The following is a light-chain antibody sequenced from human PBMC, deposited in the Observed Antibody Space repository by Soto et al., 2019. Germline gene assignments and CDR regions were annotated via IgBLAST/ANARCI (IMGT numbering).Light chain of an antibody. CDR3: AAWDDSLNGVV. CDR1: TSNIGSYT. V-gene: IGLV1-44*01. J-gene: IGLJ2*01. Sequence: QSVLTQPPSASGTPGPRVTISCSGSTSNIGSYTVKWYQQLPGTAPKLLIYSNAQRPSGVPDRISGSKSGTSASLAISGLQSEDEADYYCAAWDDSLNGVVFGGGTKLTVL. CDR2: SNA.